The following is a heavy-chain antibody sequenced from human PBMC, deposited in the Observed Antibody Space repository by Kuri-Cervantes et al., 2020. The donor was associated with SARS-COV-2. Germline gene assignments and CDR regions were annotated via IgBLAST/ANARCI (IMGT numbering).Heavy chain of an antibody. CDR1: GCTFTSYA. Sequence: ASVKVSCKASGCTFTSYAISWVRQAPGQGLEWMGWISTYNGNTNYAQKLQGRVTMTTDTSTSTAYMELRSLRSDDTAVYYCARDKGGYRYGRDNWFDSWGQGTLVTVSS. V-gene: IGHV1-18*01. J-gene: IGHJ5*01. D-gene: IGHD5-18*01. CDR3: ARDKGGYRYGRDNWFDS. CDR2: ISTYNGNT.